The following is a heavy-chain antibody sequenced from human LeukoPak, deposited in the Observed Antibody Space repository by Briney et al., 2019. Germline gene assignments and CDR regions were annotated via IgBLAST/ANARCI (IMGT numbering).Heavy chain of an antibody. CDR2: IYSSDKT. J-gene: IGHJ6*04. CDR3: AREIGYYFDNHASRLRGRFDV. CDR1: GITVSTNY. Sequence: GGSLRLSRAASGITVSTNYMNWVRQAPGKGLEWVSVIYSSDKTNYADSVQGRFTISRDTSKNTVYLQMNSLRGEDTAVYYCAREIGYYFDNHASRLRGRFDVWGTGTTVIVSS. V-gene: IGHV3-53*01. D-gene: IGHD3-22*01.